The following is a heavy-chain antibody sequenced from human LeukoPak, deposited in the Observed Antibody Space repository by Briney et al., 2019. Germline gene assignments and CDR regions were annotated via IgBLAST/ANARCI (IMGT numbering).Heavy chain of an antibody. V-gene: IGHV4-34*01. Sequence: KPSETLSLTCAVYGGSFSGYYWSWIRQPPGKGLEWIGEINHSGSTNYNPSLKSRVTISVDTSKNQFSLKLSSVTAADTAVYYCARRGLGGPRRRWYFDLWGRGTLVTVSS. J-gene: IGHJ2*01. CDR3: ARRGLGGPRRRWYFDL. D-gene: IGHD3-16*01. CDR1: GGSFSGYY. CDR2: INHSGST.